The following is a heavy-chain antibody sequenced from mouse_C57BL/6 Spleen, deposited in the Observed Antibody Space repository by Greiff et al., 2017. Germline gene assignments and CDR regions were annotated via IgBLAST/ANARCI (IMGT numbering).Heavy chain of an antibody. CDR2: INPSSGYT. J-gene: IGHJ2*01. D-gene: IGHD2-3*01. CDR3: AREDDGYYVNFDY. Sequence: QVQLQQSGAELARPGASVKMSCKASGYTFTSYTLHWVKQRPGPGLEWIGYINPSSGYTKYNQQFKDKATLTADKSSSTAYMQLSSLTSEDSAVYYCAREDDGYYVNFDYWGQGTTLTVSS. CDR1: GYTFTSYT. V-gene: IGHV1-4*01.